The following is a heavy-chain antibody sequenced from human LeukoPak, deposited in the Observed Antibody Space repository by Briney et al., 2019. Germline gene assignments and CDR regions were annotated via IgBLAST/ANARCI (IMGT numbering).Heavy chain of an antibody. CDR1: GFTFSNAW. V-gene: IGHV3-15*01. Sequence: GGSLRLSCAASGFTFSNAWMSWVRQAPGKGLEWVGRIKSKTDDGTTDYAAPVKGRFTISRGDSKNTLYLQMNSLKTEDTAVYYCTTVSSWYGGDYYYGMDVWGKGTTVTVSS. CDR3: TTVSSWYGGDYYYGMDV. J-gene: IGHJ6*04. D-gene: IGHD6-13*01. CDR2: IKSKTDDGTT.